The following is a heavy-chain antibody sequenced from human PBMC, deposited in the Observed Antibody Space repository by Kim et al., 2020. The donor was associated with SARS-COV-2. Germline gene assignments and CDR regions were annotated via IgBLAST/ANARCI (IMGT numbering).Heavy chain of an antibody. Sequence: SVKVSCKASGGTFSSYAISWVRQAPGQGLEWMGGIIPIFGTANYAQKFQGRVTITADESTSTAYMELSSLRSEDTAVYYCAIPRGDSSGYYFHYFDYWGQGTLVTVSS. CDR2: IIPIFGTA. CDR3: AIPRGDSSGYYFHYFDY. D-gene: IGHD3-22*01. CDR1: GGTFSSYA. V-gene: IGHV1-69*13. J-gene: IGHJ4*02.